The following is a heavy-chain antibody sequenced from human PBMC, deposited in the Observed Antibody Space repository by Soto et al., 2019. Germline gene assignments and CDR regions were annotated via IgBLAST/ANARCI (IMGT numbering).Heavy chain of an antibody. Sequence: GESLKISCAASGFTFSSYSMNWVRQAPGKGLEWVSSISSSSSYIYYADSVKGRFTISRDNAKNSLYLQMNSLRAEDTAVYYCARERRGRQQLSAEIDYWGQGTLVTVSS. CDR1: GFTFSSYS. CDR2: ISSSSSYI. J-gene: IGHJ4*02. D-gene: IGHD6-13*01. V-gene: IGHV3-21*01. CDR3: ARERRGRQQLSAEIDY.